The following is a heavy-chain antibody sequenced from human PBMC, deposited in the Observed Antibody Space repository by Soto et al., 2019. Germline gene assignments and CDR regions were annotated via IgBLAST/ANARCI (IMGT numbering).Heavy chain of an antibody. J-gene: IGHJ5*02. CDR3: ARDSSVYYDFWSGYYPNNWFDP. D-gene: IGHD3-3*01. Sequence: VASVKVSCKASGYTFTSYYMHWVRQAPGQGLEWMGIINPSGGSTSYAQKFQGRVTMTRDTSTSTVYMELSSLRSEDTAVYYCARDSSVYYDFWSGYYPNNWFDPWGQGTLVTV. CDR1: GYTFTSYY. V-gene: IGHV1-46*01. CDR2: INPSGGST.